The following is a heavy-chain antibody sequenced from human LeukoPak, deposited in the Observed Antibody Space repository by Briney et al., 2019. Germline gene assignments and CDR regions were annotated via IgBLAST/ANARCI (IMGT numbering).Heavy chain of an antibody. J-gene: IGHJ1*01. CDR3: ARDGYCSGGSCYDRAVHFQH. D-gene: IGHD2-15*01. V-gene: IGHV3-30-3*01. CDR1: GFTFSSYA. CDR2: ISYDGSNK. Sequence: PGGSLRLSCAASGFTFSSYAMHWVRQAPGKGLEWVAVISYDGSNKYYADSVKGRFTISRDNSKNTLYLQMNSLRAEDTAVYYCARDGYCSGGSCYDRAVHFQHWGQGTLVTVSS.